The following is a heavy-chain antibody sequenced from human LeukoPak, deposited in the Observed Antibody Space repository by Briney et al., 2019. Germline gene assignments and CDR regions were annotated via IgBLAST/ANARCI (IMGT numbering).Heavy chain of an antibody. Sequence: SETLSLICTVSGVSISSSSYYWSWIRQPAGEGLEWIGRIYSSGRTHYSPSLKSRVAISVDTSKNRFSLRLSSVTAADTAVYYCARDLGGSYSSETWFDPWGQGTLVTVSS. V-gene: IGHV4-61*02. J-gene: IGHJ5*02. CDR1: GVSISSSSYY. CDR3: ARDLGGSYSSETWFDP. CDR2: IYSSGRT. D-gene: IGHD1-26*01.